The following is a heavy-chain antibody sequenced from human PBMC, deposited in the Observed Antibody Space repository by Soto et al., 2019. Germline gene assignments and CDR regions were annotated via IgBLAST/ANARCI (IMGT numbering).Heavy chain of an antibody. Sequence: SSVKVSCKASGGTFSSYAISWVRQAPGQGLEWMGGIIPIFGTANYAQKFQGRVTITEDESTSTAYMELSSLRSEDTAVYYCARFIAARIDYYYGMEVWGQGTTVTVSS. CDR2: IIPIFGTA. CDR1: GGTFSSYA. V-gene: IGHV1-69*13. D-gene: IGHD6-6*01. CDR3: ARFIAARIDYYYGMEV. J-gene: IGHJ6*02.